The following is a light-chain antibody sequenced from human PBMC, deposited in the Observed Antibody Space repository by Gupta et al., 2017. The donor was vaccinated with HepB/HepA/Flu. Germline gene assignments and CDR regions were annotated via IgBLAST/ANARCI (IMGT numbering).Light chain of an antibody. Sequence: QSVLTQPPSASGTPGQRVTLSCSGSSSNIGSHYLYWYQQLPGTAPKLLIYKSNHRPSGVPDRFSGSKSGTSASLAISGLRSEDEADYYCSAWDDSLTGWMFGGGTKLTVL. CDR3: SAWDDSLTGWM. J-gene: IGLJ3*02. V-gene: IGLV1-47*01. CDR1: SSNIGSHY. CDR2: KSN.